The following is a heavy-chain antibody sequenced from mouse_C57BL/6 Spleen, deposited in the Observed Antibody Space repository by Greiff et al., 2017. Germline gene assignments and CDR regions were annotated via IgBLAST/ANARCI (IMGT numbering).Heavy chain of an antibody. CDR2: ISYDGSN. Sequence: EVQLQESGPGLVKPSQSLSLTCSVTGYSITSGYYWNWIRQFPGNKLEWMGYISYDGSNNYNPSLKNRISITRDTSKNQFFLKLNSVTTEDTATYYCAREDDSDEAWFAYWGQGTLVTVSA. CDR1: GYSITSGYY. D-gene: IGHD2-4*01. J-gene: IGHJ3*01. CDR3: AREDDSDEAWFAY. V-gene: IGHV3-6*01.